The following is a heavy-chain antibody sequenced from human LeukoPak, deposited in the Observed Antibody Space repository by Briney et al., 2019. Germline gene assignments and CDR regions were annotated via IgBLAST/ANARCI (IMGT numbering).Heavy chain of an antibody. CDR2: INPSGGST. D-gene: IGHD4-17*01. Sequence: VSVKVSCKASGYTFTSYYMHWVRQAPGQGLEWMGIINPSGGSTSYAQKFQGRVTMTRDTSTSTVYMELRSLRSDDTAVYYCARDRDYGDYNTQDLFVYWGQGTLVTVSS. V-gene: IGHV1-46*01. J-gene: IGHJ4*02. CDR1: GYTFTSYY. CDR3: ARDRDYGDYNTQDLFVY.